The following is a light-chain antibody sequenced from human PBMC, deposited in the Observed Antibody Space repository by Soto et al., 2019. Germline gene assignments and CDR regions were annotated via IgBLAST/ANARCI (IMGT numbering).Light chain of an antibody. Sequence: IQLTQFPSSLSASVGDTVTITCRASQGISSYLAWYQQKPGKAPELLIYAASTLQTGVPSRFSGSGSGTDFTLTISSLQPEDFATYYCQQRNSYLPCTFGQGTKLEIK. CDR3: QQRNSYLPCT. CDR2: AAS. V-gene: IGKV1-9*01. J-gene: IGKJ2*02. CDR1: QGISSY.